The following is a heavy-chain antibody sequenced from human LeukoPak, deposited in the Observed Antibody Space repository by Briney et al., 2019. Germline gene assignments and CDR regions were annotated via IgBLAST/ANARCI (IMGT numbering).Heavy chain of an antibody. V-gene: IGHV3-21*01. CDR1: GFIFTNYT. CDR3: AIEGLTVVIAMDV. J-gene: IGHJ6*03. CDR2: ISGSSTYI. Sequence: GGSLRLSCSTSGFIFTNYTMNWVRQAPGTGLEWVSSISGSSTYISYADSVKGRFTVSRDNAKNSLYLQMNDLKAEDTAVYYCAIEGLTVVIAMDVWGKGTTVTVSS. D-gene: IGHD3-22*01.